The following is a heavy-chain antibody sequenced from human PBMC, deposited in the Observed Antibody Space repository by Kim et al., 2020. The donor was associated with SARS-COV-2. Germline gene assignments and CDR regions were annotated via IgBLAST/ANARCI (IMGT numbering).Heavy chain of an antibody. CDR2: IKQDGSEK. CDR3: ARGTLTVYYGMDV. J-gene: IGHJ6*02. CDR1: GFTFSSYW. Sequence: GGSLRLSCAASGFTFSSYWMSWVRQAPGKGLEWVANIKQDGSEKYYVDSVKGRFTISRDNAKNSLYLQMNSLRAEDTAVYYCARGTLTVYYGMDVWGQGTTVTVSS. V-gene: IGHV3-7*03. D-gene: IGHD3-9*01.